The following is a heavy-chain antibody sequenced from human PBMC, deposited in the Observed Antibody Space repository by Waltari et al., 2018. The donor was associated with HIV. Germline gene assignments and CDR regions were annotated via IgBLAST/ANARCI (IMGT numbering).Heavy chain of an antibody. CDR2: IYYSGST. Sequence: QVQLQESGPGLVKPSETLSLTCTVSGGSISSYYWSWIRTPPGKGLEWIGYIYYSGSTNYNPSLKSRVTISVDTSKNQFSLKLSSVTAADTAVYYCARDYYDSSGSSYGMDVWGQGTTVTVSS. D-gene: IGHD3-22*01. CDR1: GGSISSYY. V-gene: IGHV4-59*01. CDR3: ARDYYDSSGSSYGMDV. J-gene: IGHJ6*02.